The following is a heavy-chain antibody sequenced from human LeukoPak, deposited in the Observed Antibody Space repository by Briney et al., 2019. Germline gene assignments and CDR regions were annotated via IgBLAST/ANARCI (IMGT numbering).Heavy chain of an antibody. CDR1: GGSISSYY. Sequence: SETLSLTCTLSGGSISSYYWSWIRQPPGKGLEWIGYMYYSGSTNYNPSLKSRVTISIDTSKNQFSLKLSSVTAADMAVYYCARGRTYVDYWGQGTLVTVSS. D-gene: IGHD1-26*01. CDR2: MYYSGST. CDR3: ARGRTYVDY. V-gene: IGHV4-59*08. J-gene: IGHJ4*02.